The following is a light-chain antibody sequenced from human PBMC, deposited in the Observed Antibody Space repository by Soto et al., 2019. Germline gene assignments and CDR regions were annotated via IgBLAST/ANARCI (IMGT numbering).Light chain of an antibody. J-gene: IGKJ2*01. CDR3: QHYNSWPPMYT. CDR2: GAS. Sequence: EIVMTQSPATLSVSPGERATLSCRASQSLGSNLAWYQQKPGQAPRLLIYGASTRATGIPARFSGRGSGTDFTLTISSLQSEDFALYYCQHYNSWPPMYTFGQGTKLEIK. V-gene: IGKV3-15*01. CDR1: QSLGSN.